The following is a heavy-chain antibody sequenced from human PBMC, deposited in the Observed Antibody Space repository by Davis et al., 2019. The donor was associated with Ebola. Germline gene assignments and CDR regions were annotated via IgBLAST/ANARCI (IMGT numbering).Heavy chain of an antibody. D-gene: IGHD2-21*02. J-gene: IGHJ3*02. Sequence: AASVKVSCKASGYTFTSYAMNWVRQAPGQGLEWMGWINPNTGNPTYAQGFTGRFVFSLDTSVSTAFLQISSLKAEDTALYSCARRGIVVVTAKDAFDIWGQGTMVTVSS. CDR1: GYTFTSYA. CDR3: ARRGIVVVTAKDAFDI. V-gene: IGHV7-4-1*02. CDR2: INPNTGNP.